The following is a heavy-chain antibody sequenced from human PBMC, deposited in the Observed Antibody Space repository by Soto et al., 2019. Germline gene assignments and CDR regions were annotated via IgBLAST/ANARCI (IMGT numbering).Heavy chain of an antibody. CDR3: ATRSPLFDF. CDR1: GYTFTTYG. J-gene: IGHJ4*02. CDR2: ISTNKGNT. V-gene: IGHV1-18*01. Sequence: ASVKVSCKTSGYTFTTYGISWVRQAPGQGLEWMGWISTNKGNTNYAQKFQGRVTMTTDTSTSTAYMELRSLRSDDTAVYYCATRSPLFDFWGQGTLVTVSS.